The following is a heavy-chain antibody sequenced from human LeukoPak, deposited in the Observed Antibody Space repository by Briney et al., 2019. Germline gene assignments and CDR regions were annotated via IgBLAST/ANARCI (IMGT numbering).Heavy chain of an antibody. V-gene: IGHV3-48*01. D-gene: IGHD2-2*03. Sequence: PGGSLRLSCAASGFTFSSYSMNWVRQALGKGLEWVSYISSSSSTIYYADSVKGRFTISRDNAKNSLYLQMNSLRAEDTAVYYCARETTPRGYSSNWFDPWGQGTLVTVSS. J-gene: IGHJ5*02. CDR2: ISSSSSTI. CDR3: ARETTPRGYSSNWFDP. CDR1: GFTFSSYS.